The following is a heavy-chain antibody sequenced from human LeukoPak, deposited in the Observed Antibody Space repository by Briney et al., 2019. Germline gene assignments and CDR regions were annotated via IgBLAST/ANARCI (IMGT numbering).Heavy chain of an antibody. V-gene: IGHV3-21*01. CDR2: ISSSSTYI. D-gene: IGHD3-22*01. J-gene: IGHJ4*02. Sequence: GGSLRLSCAASGFTFSSYSMNWVRQAPGKGLEWVSSISSSSTYIYYADSVKGRFTISRDNAKNSLYLQMNSLRAEDTAVYYCAKEGHYYDSGMQFDYWGQGTLVTVSS. CDR3: AKEGHYYDSGMQFDY. CDR1: GFTFSSYS.